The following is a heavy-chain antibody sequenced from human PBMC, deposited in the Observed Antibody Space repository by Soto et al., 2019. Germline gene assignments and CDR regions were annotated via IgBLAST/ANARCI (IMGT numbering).Heavy chain of an antibody. J-gene: IGHJ4*02. CDR3: ATYGSGSYKPTTFDY. D-gene: IGHD3-10*01. CDR1: GGSISSGGYY. V-gene: IGHV4-31*03. CDR2: IYYSGST. Sequence: QVQLQESGPGLVKPSQTLSLTCTVSGGSISSGGYYWSWIRQHPGKGLEWIGYIYYSGSTYNNPSLKRRVTISVDTSKNQFSLKLSSVTAADTAVYYCATYGSGSYKPTTFDYWGQGTLVTVSS.